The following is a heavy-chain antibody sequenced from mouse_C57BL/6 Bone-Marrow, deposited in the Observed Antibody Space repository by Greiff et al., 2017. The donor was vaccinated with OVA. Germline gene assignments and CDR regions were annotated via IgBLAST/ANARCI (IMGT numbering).Heavy chain of an antibody. CDR3: TEGLGSSYNAMDY. D-gene: IGHD1-1*01. J-gene: IGHJ4*01. CDR2: IRLKSDNYAT. V-gene: IGHV6-3*01. CDR1: GFTFSNYW. Sequence: EVQGVESGGGLVQPGGSMKLSCVASGFTFSNYWMNWVRQSPEKGLEWVAQIRLKSDNYATHYAESVKGRFTISRDDSKSSVYLQMNNLRAEDTGIYYCTEGLGSSYNAMDYWGQGTSVTVSS.